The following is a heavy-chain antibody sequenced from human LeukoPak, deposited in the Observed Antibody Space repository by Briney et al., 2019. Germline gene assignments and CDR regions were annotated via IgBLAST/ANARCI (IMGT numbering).Heavy chain of an antibody. J-gene: IGHJ4*02. V-gene: IGHV4-59*08. CDR3: ARRGIAAAGYDY. D-gene: IGHD6-13*01. Sequence: PSETLSLTCTVSGGSIISYYWSWIRPPPGEGLEWMGHIYYSGTSNHNPSHKSRVTILVDTSKNQFSLNLSSVTAADTAVYYCARRGIAAAGYDYWGQGTLLTVFS. CDR2: IYYSGTS. CDR1: GGSIISYY.